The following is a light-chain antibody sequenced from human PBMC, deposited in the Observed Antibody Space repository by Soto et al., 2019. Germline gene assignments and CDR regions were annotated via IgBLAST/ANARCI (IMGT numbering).Light chain of an antibody. Sequence: QSVLTQPPSASGSPGQSVTISCTGTSSDVGAYDYVSWYQHHPGKAPKLMTYEVSKRPSGVPDRISGSKSGNTESLTVSGLQAEDEADYYCSSYADSSNFVVFGGGTKVTVL. J-gene: IGLJ2*01. CDR1: SSDVGAYDY. V-gene: IGLV2-8*01. CDR2: EVS. CDR3: SSYADSSNFVV.